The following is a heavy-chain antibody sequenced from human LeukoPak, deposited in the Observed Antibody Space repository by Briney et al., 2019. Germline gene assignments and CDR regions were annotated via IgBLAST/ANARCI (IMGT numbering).Heavy chain of an antibody. Sequence: GGSLRLSCAASGFPFNKYAIQWVRQAPGKGLEWVAIISNDGTKKDYADSVKGRFTIPRDDSKNTVFLQMNSLRAEDTAVYYCTRDVPNSDLWTGYSDCWGQGTLVIVSS. D-gene: IGHD3/OR15-3a*01. CDR1: GFPFNKYA. CDR3: TRDVPNSDLWTGYSDC. V-gene: IGHV3-30*01. J-gene: IGHJ4*02. CDR2: ISNDGTKK.